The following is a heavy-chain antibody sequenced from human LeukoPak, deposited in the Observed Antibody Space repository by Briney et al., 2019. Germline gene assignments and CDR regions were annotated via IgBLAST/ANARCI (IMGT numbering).Heavy chain of an antibody. CDR1: GYTFTDNV. D-gene: IGHD3-10*01. CDR3: ATGTVRVCFDI. J-gene: IGHJ3*02. V-gene: IGHV1-18*01. Sequence: ASVKVSCKTSGYTFTDNVISWVRQAPGQGLEWMGWITIYNGDTNYAQKVRARISMTTDTSTNTAYMELRSLRSDDTAIYYCATGTVRVCFDIWGQGTMVTVSS. CDR2: ITIYNGDT.